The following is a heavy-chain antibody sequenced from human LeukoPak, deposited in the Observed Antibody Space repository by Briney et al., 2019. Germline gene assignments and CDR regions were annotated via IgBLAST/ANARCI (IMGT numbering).Heavy chain of an antibody. Sequence: ASVKVSCKASGYTFTSYYMHWVRQAPGQGLEWMGIINPLGGNTNYAQKFQGRVTITRNTSISTAYMELSSLRSEDTAVYYCARLGWFGEYYYYYYYMDVWGKGTTVTVSS. CDR1: GYTFTSYY. CDR2: INPLGGNT. J-gene: IGHJ6*03. CDR3: ARLGWFGEYYYYYYYMDV. V-gene: IGHV1-46*01. D-gene: IGHD3-10*01.